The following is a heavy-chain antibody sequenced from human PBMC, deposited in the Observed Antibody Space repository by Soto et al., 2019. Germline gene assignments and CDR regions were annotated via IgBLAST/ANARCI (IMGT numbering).Heavy chain of an antibody. CDR1: GGSISSYY. J-gene: IGHJ3*02. D-gene: IGHD1-26*01. Sequence: QVQLQESGPGLVKPSETLSLTCTVSGGSISSYYWSWIRQPPGKGLEWIGYIYYSGSTNYNPSLKRRVNISVDTSKNQFSLKLSSVAAADTAVYYCARRWGYAFDIWGQGTMVTVSS. CDR2: IYYSGST. V-gene: IGHV4-59*08. CDR3: ARRWGYAFDI.